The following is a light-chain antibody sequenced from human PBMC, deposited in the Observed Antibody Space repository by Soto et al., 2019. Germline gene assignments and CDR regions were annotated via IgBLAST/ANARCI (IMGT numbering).Light chain of an antibody. CDR3: QQYNSYSWT. J-gene: IGKJ1*01. CDR1: QSISSW. CDR2: DAS. V-gene: IGKV1-5*01. Sequence: DIQMTQSPSTLSAPVGDRVTITCRASQSISSWLAWYQQKPGKAPKLLIYDASSLESGVPSRFSGSGSGTEVTLTISSLQPDDFATYYCQQYNSYSWTFGQGTKVEIK.